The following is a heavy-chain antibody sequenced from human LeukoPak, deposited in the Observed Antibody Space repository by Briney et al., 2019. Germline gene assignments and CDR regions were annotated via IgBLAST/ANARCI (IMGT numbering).Heavy chain of an antibody. CDR3: ARESGSYFGDGFDT. CDR2: ISSSGGTK. CDR1: GFTFSSYE. J-gene: IGHJ3*02. D-gene: IGHD1-26*01. Sequence: PGGSLRLSCAVSGFTFSSYEMNWVRQAPGKGLEWVSYISSSGGTKYYADAVKGRFTISRDNAKNSVYLQMNSLRAEDTAVYYCARESGSYFGDGFDTWGQGTVVTVSS. V-gene: IGHV3-48*03.